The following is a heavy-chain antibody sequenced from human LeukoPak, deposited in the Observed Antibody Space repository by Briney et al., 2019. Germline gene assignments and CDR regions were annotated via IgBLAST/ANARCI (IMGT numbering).Heavy chain of an antibody. CDR1: GFTFSSYW. CDR3: ARRAGGYSHPYDY. V-gene: IGHV3-74*01. J-gene: IGHJ4*02. Sequence: GGSLRLSCAASGFTFSSYWMHWVRQDPGKGLLWVSRIDNYGTGTDYADSVRGRFTISRDNAKNTLSLQMNSLRAEDTAVYYCARRAGGYSHPYDYWGQGTLVTVSS. CDR2: IDNYGTGT. D-gene: IGHD4-23*01.